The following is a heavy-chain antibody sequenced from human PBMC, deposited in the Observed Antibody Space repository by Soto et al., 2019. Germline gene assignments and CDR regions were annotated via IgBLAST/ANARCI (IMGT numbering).Heavy chain of an antibody. CDR2: INPNSGGT. D-gene: IGHD6-13*01. CDR1: GYTFTSYG. CDR3: ARTRPPPYSSSWPFDY. J-gene: IGHJ4*02. Sequence: ASVKVSCKASGYTFTSYGISCVRQAPGQGLEWMGWINPNSGGTSYAQKFQGWVTMTRDTSISTAYMELSRLRSDDTAVYYCARTRPPPYSSSWPFDYWGQGTLVTVSS. V-gene: IGHV1-2*04.